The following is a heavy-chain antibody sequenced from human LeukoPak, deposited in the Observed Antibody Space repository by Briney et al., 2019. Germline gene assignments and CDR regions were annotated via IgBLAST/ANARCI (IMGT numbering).Heavy chain of an antibody. D-gene: IGHD3-10*01. CDR3: AMGSGSYYLIVVEDY. V-gene: IGHV4-38-2*01. CDR2: IYHSGST. J-gene: IGHJ4*02. Sequence: SETLSLTCAVSGYSISSGYYWAWIRQPPGKGLEWIGNIYHSGSTYYNPSLKSRVTISVDTSKNQFSLKLSSVTAADTAVYYCAMGSGSYYLIVVEDYWGQGTLVTVSS. CDR1: GYSISSGYY.